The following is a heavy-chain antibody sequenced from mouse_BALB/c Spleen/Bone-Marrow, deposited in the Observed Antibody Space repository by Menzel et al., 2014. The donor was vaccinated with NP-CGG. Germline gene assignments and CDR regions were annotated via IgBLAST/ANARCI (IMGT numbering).Heavy chain of an antibody. CDR3: GRTYDSYAIAF. V-gene: IGHV5-17*02. CDR2: ISSGSSTT. Sequence: EVKLMESGGGLAQPGGSRKLSCAASGFTFSSFGMHWVRQAPEKGLEWVAYISSGSSTTYYADTVKGRSTISRDNPKKSLFLQMTSLRSEDTAMYYCGRTYDSYAIAFWSKGTSVTVSS. J-gene: IGHJ4*01. CDR1: GFTFSSFG.